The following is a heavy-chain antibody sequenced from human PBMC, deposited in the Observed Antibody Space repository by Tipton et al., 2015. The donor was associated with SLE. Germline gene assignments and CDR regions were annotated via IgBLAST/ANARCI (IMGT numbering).Heavy chain of an antibody. V-gene: IGHV4-4*02. Sequence: TLSLTCDVSGDSISSLYWWSWVRQSPGKGLEWIADIYHSGSTNYNPSLESRVTISVDTSKNQFSLRLNSVTAADTAVYYCARDITSSGVSDYWGQGALVTVSS. J-gene: IGHJ4*02. D-gene: IGHD6-19*01. CDR1: GDSISSLYW. CDR3: ARDITSSGVSDY. CDR2: IYHSGST.